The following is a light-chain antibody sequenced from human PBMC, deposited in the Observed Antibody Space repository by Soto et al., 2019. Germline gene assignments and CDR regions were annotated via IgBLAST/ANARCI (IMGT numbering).Light chain of an antibody. J-gene: IGKJ1*01. CDR2: AAS. Sequence: DIQMTQSPSSLSASVGDRVTITCRASQSISSYLNWYQHKPGKAPKLLIYAASSLQTGVPSRFSGSRSGKDVALTISSLQRDDFATYYCQQTDSFPRTFGQGTKVEMK. V-gene: IGKV1-39*01. CDR1: QSISSY. CDR3: QQTDSFPRT.